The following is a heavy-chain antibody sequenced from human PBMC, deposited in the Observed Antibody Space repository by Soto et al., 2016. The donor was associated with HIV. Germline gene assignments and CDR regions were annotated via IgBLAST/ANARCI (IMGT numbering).Heavy chain of an antibody. V-gene: IGHV3-43*02. D-gene: IGHD3-9*01. J-gene: IGHJ2*01. CDR2: ISGDGGST. CDR1: GFNFDDYA. Sequence: EVQLVESGGGVVQPGGSLRLSCVVSGFNFDDYAMHWVRQVPGKGLECVSLISGDGGSTYYVDSVKGRFTISRDNSKNSLYFQMNSLRIEDTAIYYCAKGAKNFDWLLNRLWYFDLWGRGTLVTVSS. CDR3: AKGAKNFDWLLNRLWYFDL.